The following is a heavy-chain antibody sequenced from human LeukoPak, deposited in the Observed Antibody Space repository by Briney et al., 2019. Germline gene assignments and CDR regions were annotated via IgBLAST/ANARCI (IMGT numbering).Heavy chain of an antibody. CDR2: ISGSGTTI. CDR3: ARSDGFDI. J-gene: IGHJ3*02. V-gene: IGHV3-48*01. CDR1: GLIFSTYS. Sequence: GGSLRLSCGASGLIFSTYSMNWLCQAPGKGLEWVSYISGSGTTISYADSVKGRFTISRDNAEKSLYLQMSSLRAEDTAVYYCARSDGFDIWGQGTMVTVSS.